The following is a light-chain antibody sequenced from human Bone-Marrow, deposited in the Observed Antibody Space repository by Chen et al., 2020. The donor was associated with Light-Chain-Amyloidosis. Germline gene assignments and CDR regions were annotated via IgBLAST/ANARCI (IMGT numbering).Light chain of an antibody. CDR3: QSTNSRDTSYF. CDR2: RNT. J-gene: IGLJ1*01. V-gene: IGLV3-25*03. CDR1: VLPKQY. Sequence: SSELTQPPSVSVSPGQTASIPCSGHVLPKQYVYWYQQKPGQAPVLVLYRNTARPSGIPERFSGSSPGSTVTLTIRGVQAEDEADYYCQSTNSRDTSYFFGGGTKVTVL.